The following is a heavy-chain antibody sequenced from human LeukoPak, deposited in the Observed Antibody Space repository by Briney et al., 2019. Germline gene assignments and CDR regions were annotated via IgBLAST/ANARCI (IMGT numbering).Heavy chain of an antibody. J-gene: IGHJ4*02. V-gene: IGHV3-21*01. D-gene: IGHD3-9*01. CDR3: AAILTGHANYY. CDR1: GFTFSRYS. CDR2: ISSSSTYI. Sequence: PGGSLRLSCAASGFTFSRYSVIWVRQAPGKGLEWVASISSSSTYIYYADSLKGRFTIFRDNAENSLSLQMNSLRAEDTALYYCAAILTGHANYYWGQGTLVTVSS.